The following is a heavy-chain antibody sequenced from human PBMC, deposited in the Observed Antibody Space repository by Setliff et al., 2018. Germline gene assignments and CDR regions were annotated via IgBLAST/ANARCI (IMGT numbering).Heavy chain of an antibody. D-gene: IGHD3-10*01. V-gene: IGHV4-39*01. CDR3: ARHEFVGGYYGSVTYRHFDY. Sequence: SETLSLTCTVSGDSISSTSYQWGWVRPPPGKGLEWIGSIYYTGTAYYYPSLKSRVTISVDTSKNQFSLQVTSLAATDTALYFCARHEFVGGYYGSVTYRHFDYWGQGILVTSPQ. CDR2: IYYTGTA. J-gene: IGHJ4*02. CDR1: GDSISSTSYQ.